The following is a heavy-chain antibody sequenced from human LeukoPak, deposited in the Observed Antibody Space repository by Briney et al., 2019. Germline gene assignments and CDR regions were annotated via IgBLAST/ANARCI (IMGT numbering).Heavy chain of an antibody. Sequence: GGSLRLSCAASGFTFSNYAMSWVRQAPGKGLEWVSSISSGGRTIYYADSVKGRFTISRDNAKNSLYLQMNSLRAEDTAVYYCARESVRRISMRSKGFFDYWGRGTRVTVSS. V-gene: IGHV3-48*04. J-gene: IGHJ4*02. CDR1: GFTFSNYA. D-gene: IGHD3-22*01. CDR3: ARESVRRISMRSKGFFDY. CDR2: ISSGGRTI.